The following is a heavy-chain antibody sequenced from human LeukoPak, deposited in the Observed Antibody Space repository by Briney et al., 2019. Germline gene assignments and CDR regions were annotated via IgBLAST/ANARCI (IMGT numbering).Heavy chain of an antibody. D-gene: IGHD6-19*01. Sequence: SQTLSLTCTVSGGSISSGSYYWSWIRQPAGKGLEWIGRIYTSGSTNYNPSLKSRVTISVDTSKNQFSLKLSSVTAADTAVYYCARAVAGSTGPFDYWGQGTLVTVSS. CDR2: IYTSGST. J-gene: IGHJ4*02. V-gene: IGHV4-61*02. CDR1: GGSISSGSYY. CDR3: ARAVAGSTGPFDY.